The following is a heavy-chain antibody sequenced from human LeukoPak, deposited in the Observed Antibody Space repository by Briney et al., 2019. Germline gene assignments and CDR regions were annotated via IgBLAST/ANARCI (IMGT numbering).Heavy chain of an antibody. CDR3: AADQTGVGYCDGDCYSY. J-gene: IGHJ4*02. Sequence: SVKVSCKASGFTFTSSAIQWVRQARGQRREWIGLIVVGSGDTNYAQKFQERVTITRDMSTSTAYMELSSLRSEDTAVYYCAADQTGVGYCDGDCYSYWGQGALVTVSS. CDR2: IVVGSGDT. V-gene: IGHV1-58*02. CDR1: GFTFTSSA. D-gene: IGHD2-21*01.